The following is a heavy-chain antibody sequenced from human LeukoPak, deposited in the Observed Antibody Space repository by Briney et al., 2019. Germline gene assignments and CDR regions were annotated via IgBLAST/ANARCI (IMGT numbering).Heavy chain of an antibody. CDR3: AKGMEYSSSSGPFDY. D-gene: IGHD6-6*01. Sequence: GGSLRLSCAASGFTVSSNYMSWVRQAPGKGLEWVSVIYAGGSTYYADSVKGRFTISRDNSKNTLYLQMNSLRAEDTAVYYCAKGMEYSSSSGPFDYWGQGTLVTVSS. V-gene: IGHV3-66*01. CDR1: GFTVSSNY. J-gene: IGHJ4*02. CDR2: IYAGGST.